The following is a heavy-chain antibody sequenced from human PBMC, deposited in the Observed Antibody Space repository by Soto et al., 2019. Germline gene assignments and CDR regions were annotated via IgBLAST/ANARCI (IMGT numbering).Heavy chain of an antibody. D-gene: IGHD6-13*01. CDR2: IYYSGST. CDR3: ARSEAAAGTWGNWFDP. CDR1: GGSISSGGYY. V-gene: IGHV4-31*03. J-gene: IGHJ5*02. Sequence: QVQLQESGPGLVKPSQTLSLTCTVSGGSISSGGYYWSWIRQHPGKGLEWIGYIYYSGSTYYNPSLKSRVTISVDTSKNQCSLKLSSVTAADTAVYYCARSEAAAGTWGNWFDPWGQGTLVTVSS.